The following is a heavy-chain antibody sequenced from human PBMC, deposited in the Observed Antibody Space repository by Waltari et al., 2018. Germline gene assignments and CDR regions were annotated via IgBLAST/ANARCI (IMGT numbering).Heavy chain of an antibody. Sequence: QVQLVQSGAEVRKPGASVKVSCKASGYTFTSYEINWVRQATGQGLEWVGWMNPEGGKSGPAQEFQGRVSCTSNTSISTAYMELGSLTSEDTAVYYCVRGVNGDFDYWGQGTLVTVSS. CDR2: MNPEGGKS. CDR3: VRGVNGDFDY. J-gene: IGHJ4*02. D-gene: IGHD2-8*01. CDR1: GYTFTSYE. V-gene: IGHV1-8*03.